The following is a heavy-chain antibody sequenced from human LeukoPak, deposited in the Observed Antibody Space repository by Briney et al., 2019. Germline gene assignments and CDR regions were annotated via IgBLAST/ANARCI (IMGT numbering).Heavy chain of an antibody. Sequence: PGGSLRLSCAASGFTFSDYWMSWVRQAPGKGPEWVANIKYDGREKWYVDSVKGRFTISRDNAKNSLYLQMNSLRAEDTAVYYCARDRSSSLWGQGTLVTVSS. D-gene: IGHD2-15*01. J-gene: IGHJ4*02. CDR2: IKYDGREK. V-gene: IGHV3-7*01. CDR3: ARDRSSSL. CDR1: GFTFSDYW.